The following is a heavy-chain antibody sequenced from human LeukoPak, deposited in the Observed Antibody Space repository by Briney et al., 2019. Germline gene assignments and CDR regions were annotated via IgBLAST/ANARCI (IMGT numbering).Heavy chain of an antibody. D-gene: IGHD1-26*01. V-gene: IGHV4-59*08. Sequence: PSETLSLTCTVSGGSISSYYWSWIRQPPGKGLEWIAYIYYSGSTNYNPYLKSRVTISVDTSKNQFSLRLSSVTAADTAVYYCARHPPKSFFDYWGQGTLVTVSS. J-gene: IGHJ4*02. CDR1: GGSISSYY. CDR2: IYYSGST. CDR3: ARHPPKSFFDY.